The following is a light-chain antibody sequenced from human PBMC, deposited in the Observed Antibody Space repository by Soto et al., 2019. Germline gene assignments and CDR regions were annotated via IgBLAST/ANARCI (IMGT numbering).Light chain of an antibody. Sequence: QSVLTQPPSASRTPGQRVTISCSGSSSNIGRNPVYWYQQVPGTAPKLLFYTNDQRPSGVPDRFPGSKSGASASLAISGLRSADEADYYCAAWDDSLSGPVFGGGTKVTVL. CDR3: AAWDDSLSGPV. CDR2: TND. CDR1: SSNIGRNP. V-gene: IGLV1-47*02. J-gene: IGLJ3*02.